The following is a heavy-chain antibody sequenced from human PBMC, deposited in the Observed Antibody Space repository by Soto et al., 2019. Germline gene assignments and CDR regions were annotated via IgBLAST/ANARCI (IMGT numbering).Heavy chain of an antibody. Sequence: SETLSLTCTVSGGSISSGDYYWSWIRQPPGKGLEWIGYIYYSGSTYYNPSLKSRVTISVDTSKNQFSLKLSSVTAADTAVYYCARVPTYSGMDVWGQGTTVTVSS. CDR2: IYYSGST. J-gene: IGHJ6*02. D-gene: IGHD2-21*01. V-gene: IGHV4-30-4*01. CDR1: GGSISSGDYY. CDR3: ARVPTYSGMDV.